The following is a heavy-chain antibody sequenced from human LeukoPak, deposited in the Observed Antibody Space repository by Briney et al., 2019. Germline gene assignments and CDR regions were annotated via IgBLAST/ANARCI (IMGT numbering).Heavy chain of an antibody. CDR1: GYSISSGYY. V-gene: IGHV4-38-2*01. Sequence: SETLSLTCLVSGYSISSGYYWGWIRQPPGKGLEWIGSIYYSGSTYYNPSLKSRVTISVDTSKNQFSLKLSSVTAADTAVYYCARQDSSSWYKTVGSWFDPWGQGTRVTVSS. D-gene: IGHD6-13*01. CDR3: ARQDSSSWYKTVGSWFDP. CDR2: IYYSGST. J-gene: IGHJ5*02.